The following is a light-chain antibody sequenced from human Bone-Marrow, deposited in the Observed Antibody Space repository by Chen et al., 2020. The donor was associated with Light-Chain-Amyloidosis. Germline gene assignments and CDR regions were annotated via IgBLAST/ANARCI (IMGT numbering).Light chain of an antibody. CDR1: DLPTKY. CDR2: RDT. CDR3: QSADSSGTYEVI. Sequence: SHELTHPPSVSVSPGQTARITCSGDDLPTKYAYWYQQKPGQAPVLVIHRDTERPSGISERFSGSSSGTTATLTISGVQAEDEADYHWQSADSSGTYEVIFGGGTKLTVL. J-gene: IGLJ2*01. V-gene: IGLV3-25*03.